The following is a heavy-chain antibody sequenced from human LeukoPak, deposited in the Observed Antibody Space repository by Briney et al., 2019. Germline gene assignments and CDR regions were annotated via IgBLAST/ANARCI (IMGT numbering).Heavy chain of an antibody. CDR1: GGSISSYY. J-gene: IGHJ5*02. Sequence: SETLSLTCTVSGGSISSYYWSWIRQPPGKGLEWIGYIYYSGSTNYNPSLKSRVTISVDTSKNQFSLELSSVTAADTAVYYCARGLAARPDYNWFDPWGQGTLVTVSS. D-gene: IGHD6-6*01. V-gene: IGHV4-59*01. CDR3: ARGLAARPDYNWFDP. CDR2: IYYSGST.